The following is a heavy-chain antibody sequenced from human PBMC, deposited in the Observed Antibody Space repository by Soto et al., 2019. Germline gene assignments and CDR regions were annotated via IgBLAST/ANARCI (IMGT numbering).Heavy chain of an antibody. J-gene: IGHJ4*02. V-gene: IGHV3-23*01. D-gene: IGHD3-16*01. CDR2: NRGRADNP. Sequence: EVQLLESGGGSAQPGGSLRLSCAASGLTFNLYTMNWVRQAPGKGLEWVSGNRGRADNPYYAESVKGRFTISRDNSKNTRLLQMSSLRGDDTALYYCARKCCGRATWFGGSFDYWGRGTLVAVAS. CDR3: ARKCCGRATWFGGSFDY. CDR1: GLTFNLYT.